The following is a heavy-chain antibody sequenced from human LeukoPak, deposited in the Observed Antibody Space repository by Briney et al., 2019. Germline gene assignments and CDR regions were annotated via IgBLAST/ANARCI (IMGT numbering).Heavy chain of an antibody. D-gene: IGHD6-13*01. CDR3: AKGGVLYSSSWLEGGYYFDY. J-gene: IGHJ4*02. CDR1: GFTFDDHG. V-gene: IGHV3-30*18. CDR2: ISYDGSNK. Sequence: PGGSLRLSCAASGFTFDDHGMHWVRQAPGKGLEWVAVISYDGSNKYYADSVKGRFTISRDNSKNTLYLQMNSLRAEDTAVYYCAKGGVLYSSSWLEGGYYFDYWGQGTLVTVSS.